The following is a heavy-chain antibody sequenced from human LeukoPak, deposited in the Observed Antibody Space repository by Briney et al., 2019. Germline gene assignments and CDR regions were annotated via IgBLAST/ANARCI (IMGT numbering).Heavy chain of an antibody. Sequence: GGSLRLSCEASGFIITSHWMSWVRQAPGKRPEWVANIKQGGSDKYYLDSVKGRFTISRDNAKNSLYLQMNSLRDEDTAMYYCVRGGGTLDMWGQGTMVTVSS. D-gene: IGHD1-1*01. J-gene: IGHJ3*02. CDR1: GFIITSHW. CDR2: IKQGGSDK. CDR3: VRGGGTLDM. V-gene: IGHV3-7*01.